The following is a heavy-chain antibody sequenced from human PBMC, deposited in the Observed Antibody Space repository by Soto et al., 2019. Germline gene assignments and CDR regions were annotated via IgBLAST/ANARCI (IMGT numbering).Heavy chain of an antibody. CDR2: IYYNGNT. Sequence: PSETLSLTCSVSAASFSKYYWTWIRQPPGKGLEWIGYIYYNGNTNYNPSLERRLIVSIDTSKKQFSLTLNSVTAADTAVYYCASVTFGGVVLAHWGQGTRVTVSS. D-gene: IGHD3-16*01. CDR3: ASVTFGGVVLAH. V-gene: IGHV4-59*01. J-gene: IGHJ4*02. CDR1: AASFSKYY.